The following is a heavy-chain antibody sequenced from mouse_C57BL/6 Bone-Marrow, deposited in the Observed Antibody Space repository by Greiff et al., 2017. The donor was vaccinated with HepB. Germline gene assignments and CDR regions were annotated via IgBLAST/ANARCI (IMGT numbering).Heavy chain of an antibody. CDR1: GYTFTDYY. J-gene: IGHJ4*01. CDR2: IYPGSGNT. Sequence: QVQLKESGAELVRPGASVKLSCKASGYTFTDYYINWVKQRPGQGLEWIARIYPGSGNTYYNEKFKGKATLTAEKSSSTAYMQLSSLTSEDSAVYFCARERLYYYAMDYWGQGTSVTVSS. V-gene: IGHV1-76*01. D-gene: IGHD3-2*02. CDR3: ARERLYYYAMDY.